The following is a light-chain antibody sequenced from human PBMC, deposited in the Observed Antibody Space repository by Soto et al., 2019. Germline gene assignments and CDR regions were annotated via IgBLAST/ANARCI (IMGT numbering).Light chain of an antibody. CDR3: QQSYSTTWT. V-gene: IGKV1-39*01. CDR2: AAS. CDR1: QSIRNY. Sequence: DIQMTQSPSTLPASVGDRVTITCRASQSIRNYLNWYQQKPGKAPKLLIYAASSLQSGVPSRFSGSGSETDFTLTISSLQPEDFATYSCQQSYSTTWTFGQGTKVDIK. J-gene: IGKJ1*01.